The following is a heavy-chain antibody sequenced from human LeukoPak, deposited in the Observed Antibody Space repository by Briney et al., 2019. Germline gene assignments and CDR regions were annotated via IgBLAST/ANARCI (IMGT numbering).Heavy chain of an antibody. V-gene: IGHV3-20*04. CDR2: INWNGGST. Sequence: GGSLRLSCAASGFTFDDYGMSWVRQAPGKGLEWVSGINWNGGSTGYADSVKGRFTISRDNAKNSLYMQMNSLRAEDTALYYCARAGSSSWYWLDVWGKGTTVTVSS. D-gene: IGHD6-13*01. CDR1: GFTFDDYG. CDR3: ARAGSSSWYWLDV. J-gene: IGHJ6*04.